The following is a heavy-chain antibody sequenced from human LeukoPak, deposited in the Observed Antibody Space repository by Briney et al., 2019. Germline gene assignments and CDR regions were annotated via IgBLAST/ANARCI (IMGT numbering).Heavy chain of an antibody. CDR1: GYSFTNTF. Sequence: GESLKISCKASGYSFTNTFIGWVRQMPGKGLEWMGIIYPGDSDTRYSPSFQGQVTISADKSITTAYLQWSSLKASDTAMYYCARPIAVAGTDLGYWGQGTLVTVSS. D-gene: IGHD6-13*01. CDR3: ARPIAVAGTDLGY. CDR2: IYPGDSDT. V-gene: IGHV5-51*01. J-gene: IGHJ4*02.